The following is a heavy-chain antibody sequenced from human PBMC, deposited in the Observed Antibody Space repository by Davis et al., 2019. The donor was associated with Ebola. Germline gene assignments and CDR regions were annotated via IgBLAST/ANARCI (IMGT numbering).Heavy chain of an antibody. CDR2: IRSEATSQ. D-gene: IGHD3-22*01. CDR1: GFTFSTYT. Sequence: GESLKISCAASGFTFSTYTMIWVRQAPGKGLEWVAFIRSEATSQDYGKSVQGRFFISRDDSKNTLYLQMNSLRVDDTAVYFCARDGPNYDVDYWGQGTLVTVSA. CDR3: ARDGPNYDVDY. J-gene: IGHJ4*02. V-gene: IGHV3-30*02.